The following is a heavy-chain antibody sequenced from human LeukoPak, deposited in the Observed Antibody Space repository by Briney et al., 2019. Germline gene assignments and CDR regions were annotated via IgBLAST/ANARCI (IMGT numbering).Heavy chain of an antibody. CDR1: GFTFCNYV. D-gene: IGHD3-22*01. CDR2: ISGSGGST. V-gene: IGHV3-23*01. Sequence: GGSLRLSCAASGFTFCNYVMRWVRQAPGKGLEWVSSISGSGGSTYYADSVKGRFTISRDNSKNTLYLQMNSLRVEDTAVYYYAEEVVNTYSTFDFWGQGTLVTVSS. CDR3: AEEVVNTYSTFDF. J-gene: IGHJ4*02.